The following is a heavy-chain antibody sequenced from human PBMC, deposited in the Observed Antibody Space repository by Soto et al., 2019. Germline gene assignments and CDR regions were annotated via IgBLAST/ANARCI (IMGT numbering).Heavy chain of an antibody. CDR1: GFTSWDYH. CDR2: ISRSGSPI. J-gene: IGHJ3*02. V-gene: IGHV3-11*01. Sequence: XGSLRLSGAASGFTSWDYHMSWIRQAPGKGLEWVSYISRSGSPIYYADSVKGRFTISRDNAENSLYLQMNSLRAEDTAVYYCVREGRSSTSCNTGCAFDIWGQGTMVTVSS. D-gene: IGHD2-2*02. CDR3: VREGRSSTSCNTGCAFDI.